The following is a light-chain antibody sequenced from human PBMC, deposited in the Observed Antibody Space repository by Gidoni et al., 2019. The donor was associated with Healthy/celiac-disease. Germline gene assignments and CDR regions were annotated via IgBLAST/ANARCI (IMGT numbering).Light chain of an antibody. J-gene: IGKJ5*01. CDR1: QSISSY. V-gene: IGKV1-39*01. CDR2: AAS. Sequence: IQLTPSPPSLSASVGDRVTITCRASQSISSYLKWYQQKPGKAPKLLIYAASSLQSGVPSRFSGSGSGTDFTLTISSLQSEDFATYYCQQYYSNTYTFGQGTRLEIK. CDR3: QQYYSNTYT.